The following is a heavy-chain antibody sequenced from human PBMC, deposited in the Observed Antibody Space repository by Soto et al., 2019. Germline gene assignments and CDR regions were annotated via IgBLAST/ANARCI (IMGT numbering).Heavy chain of an antibody. Sequence: QVQLQESGPGLVKPSETLSLTCTVSGDSISTYYWSWIRQPPGKGLEWIGYIYYSGSTNYNPSLQSRVTISVDTSKNQFSLKLSSVTAXXXXXXXXXXXXXXXXXXXDVWXQGTTVTVFS. V-gene: IGHV4-59*01. CDR2: IYYSGST. J-gene: IGHJ6*02. CDR3: XXXXXXXXXXXDV. CDR1: GDSISTYY.